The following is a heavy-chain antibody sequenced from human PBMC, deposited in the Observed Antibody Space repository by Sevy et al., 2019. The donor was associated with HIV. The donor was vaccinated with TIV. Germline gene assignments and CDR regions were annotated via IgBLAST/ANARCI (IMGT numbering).Heavy chain of an antibody. CDR1: GGSISSHY. J-gene: IGHJ4*02. Sequence: SETLSLTCIVSGGSISSHYWNWIRQPPGKGLEWLGYLYNGGSTNYNPSLKSRVTISEDTSKNQFSLKLRSVTAADTAVYYCSRRIAASAPNDYWGQGTLVTVSS. D-gene: IGHD6-6*01. CDR2: LYNGGST. CDR3: SRRIAASAPNDY. V-gene: IGHV4-59*08.